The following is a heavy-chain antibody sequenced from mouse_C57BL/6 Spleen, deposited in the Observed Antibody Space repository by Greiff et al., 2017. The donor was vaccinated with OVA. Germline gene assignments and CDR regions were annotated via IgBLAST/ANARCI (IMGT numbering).Heavy chain of an antibody. Sequence: VQLQQSGAELVRPGASVKLSCTASGFNIKDDYMHWVKQRPEQGLEWIGWIDPENGDTEYASKFQGKATITADTSSNTAYLQLSSLTSEDTAVYYCTNDYGNYALDYWGQGTSVTVSS. CDR1: GFNIKDDY. D-gene: IGHD2-1*01. CDR3: TNDYGNYALDY. J-gene: IGHJ4*01. CDR2: IDPENGDT. V-gene: IGHV14-4*01.